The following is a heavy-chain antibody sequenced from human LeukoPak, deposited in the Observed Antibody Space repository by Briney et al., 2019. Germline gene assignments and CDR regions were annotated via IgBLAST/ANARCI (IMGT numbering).Heavy chain of an antibody. V-gene: IGHV3-23*01. D-gene: IGHD3-3*01. Sequence: PGGSLRLSCAASGFTFSSYAMSWVRQAPGKGLEWVSAISGSGGSTYYADSVKGRFTISRDNSKNTLYLQMNRLRAEDTAVYYCAKGYIRYDFWSGYYNRAYYYYYMDVWGKGTTVTVSS. CDR2: ISGSGGST. CDR1: GFTFSSYA. J-gene: IGHJ6*03. CDR3: AKGYIRYDFWSGYYNRAYYYYYMDV.